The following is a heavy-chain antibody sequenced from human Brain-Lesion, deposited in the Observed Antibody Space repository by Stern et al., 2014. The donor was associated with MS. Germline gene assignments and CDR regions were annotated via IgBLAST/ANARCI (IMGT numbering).Heavy chain of an antibody. D-gene: IGHD1-14*01. J-gene: IGHJ4*02. V-gene: IGHV3-9*01. CDR3: ARDITGSSAYFAY. CDR1: GFTFDDYA. Sequence: QLVESGGDLVQPGRSLRLSCAAFGFTFDDYAMHLVRQGPGKGLEWVAGFSWNSGTIGYADSVKGRFTTSRDNAYSSLYLQMNSLRPEDTALYYCARDITGSSAYFAYWGQGTLVTVSS. CDR2: FSWNSGTI.